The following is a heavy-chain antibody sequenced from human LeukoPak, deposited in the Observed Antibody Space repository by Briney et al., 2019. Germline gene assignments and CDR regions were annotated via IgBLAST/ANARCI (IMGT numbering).Heavy chain of an antibody. CDR2: IKQDGREK. CDR1: GFTFSDYW. CDR3: TRMVWRSRPFDY. J-gene: IGHJ4*02. V-gene: IGHV3-7*01. Sequence: PGGSLRLSCAASGFTFSDYWMSWVRQAPGKGLEWVANIKQDGREKWFVDSVKGRFTISRDNAKNSVYLQLNNLRAEDTAVYYCTRMVWRSRPFDYWGQGSLVTVSS. D-gene: IGHD2-2*01.